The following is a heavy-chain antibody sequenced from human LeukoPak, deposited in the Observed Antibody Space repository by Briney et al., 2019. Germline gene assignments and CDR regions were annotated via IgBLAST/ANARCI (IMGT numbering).Heavy chain of an antibody. Sequence: SETLSLTCAVYGGSFSGYYWSWIRQPPGKGLEWIGGINHSGSTNYNPSLKSRVTISVDTSKNQFSLKLSSVTAADTAVYYCASRMVRGVTLRRWFDPWGQGTLVTVSS. CDR3: ASRMVRGVTLRRWFDP. J-gene: IGHJ5*02. D-gene: IGHD3-10*01. V-gene: IGHV4-34*01. CDR1: GGSFSGYY. CDR2: INHSGST.